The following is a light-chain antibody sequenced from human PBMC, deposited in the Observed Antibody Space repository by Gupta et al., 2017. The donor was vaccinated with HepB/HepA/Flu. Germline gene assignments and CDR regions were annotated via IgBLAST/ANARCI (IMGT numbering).Light chain of an antibody. Sequence: QSVLTQPPSASGTPGQRVTISCSGSSSNIGSNTVNWYRQLPGTAPKLLIYNNNQRPSGVPDRFSGSKSGTSASLAISGLQSEDEADYYCATSDDSPWPVVFGGGTKLTVL. CDR3: ATSDDSPWPVV. CDR1: SSNIGSNT. V-gene: IGLV1-44*01. CDR2: NNN. J-gene: IGLJ2*01.